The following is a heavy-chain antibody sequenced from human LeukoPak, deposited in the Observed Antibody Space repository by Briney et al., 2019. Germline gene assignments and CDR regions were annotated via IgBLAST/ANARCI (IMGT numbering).Heavy chain of an antibody. CDR2: IYHSGST. J-gene: IGHJ5*02. CDR3: ARDQGYCSSTSCYHWFDP. CDR1: GYSISSGYY. Sequence: SETLSLTCTVSGYSISSGYYWGWIRQPPGKGLEWIGSIYHSGSTYYNPSLKSRVTISVDTSKNQFSLKLSSATAADTAVYYCARDQGYCSSTSCYHWFDPWGQGTLATVSS. V-gene: IGHV4-38-2*02. D-gene: IGHD2-2*01.